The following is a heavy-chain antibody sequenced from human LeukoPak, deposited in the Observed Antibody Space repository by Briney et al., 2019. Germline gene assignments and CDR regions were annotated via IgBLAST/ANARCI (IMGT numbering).Heavy chain of an antibody. CDR2: IFYRGST. V-gene: IGHV4-39*01. CDR3: ARINCGGDCYFPFDY. Sequence: SETLSLTCTVSGGSISSRSYYWGWIRQPPGKGLEWIGTIFYRGSTYYNPSLESRVTMSVDTSKNQFSLKLSSVTAADTAVYYCARINCGGDCYFPFDYWGQGTLVIASS. D-gene: IGHD2-21*02. J-gene: IGHJ4*02. CDR1: GGSISSRSYY.